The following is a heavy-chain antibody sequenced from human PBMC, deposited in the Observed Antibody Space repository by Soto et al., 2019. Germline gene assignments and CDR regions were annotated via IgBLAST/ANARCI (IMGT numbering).Heavy chain of an antibody. V-gene: IGHV4-30-4*01. CDR2: IYYTGKT. Sequence: SETLSLTCIVSGDYIHFGGYYLTWIRQRPGKGLEWMGYIYYTGKTYYNPSLESRLTMSVDRSKNQFSLRLTSVTAADTAVYFCGRDLTSNANCIDPWGQGTLVTVSS. CDR3: GRDLTSNANCIDP. J-gene: IGHJ5*02. D-gene: IGHD2-2*01. CDR1: GDYIHFGGYY.